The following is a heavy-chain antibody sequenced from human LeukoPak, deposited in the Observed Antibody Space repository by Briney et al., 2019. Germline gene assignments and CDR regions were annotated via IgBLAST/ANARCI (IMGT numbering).Heavy chain of an antibody. D-gene: IGHD6-19*01. CDR1: GFTFSSYA. J-gene: IGHJ3*01. CDR2: ISGSGGST. V-gene: IGHV3-23*01. CDR3: ARDRGSSGCLP. Sequence: GGSLRLSCAASGFTFSSYAMSWVRQAPGKGLEWVSAISGSGGSTYYADSVKGRFTISRDNSKNTLYLQMNSLRAEDTAVYYCARDRGSSGCLPWGQGTMVTVSS.